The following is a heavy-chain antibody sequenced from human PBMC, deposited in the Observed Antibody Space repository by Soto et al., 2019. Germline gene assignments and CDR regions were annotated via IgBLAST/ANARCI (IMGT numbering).Heavy chain of an antibody. D-gene: IGHD5-18*01. CDR1: GFSFSTYA. J-gene: IGHJ3*02. V-gene: IGHV3-23*01. CDR3: AKEIGEYSYGYNAFDI. Sequence: GGSLRLSCAASGFSFSTYAMSWVRQAPGKGLEWVSAISDRGINTYFAESVKGRFTISRDNSKNTLHLQMNSLRAEDTAVYYCAKEIGEYSYGYNAFDIWGQGTMVTVSS. CDR2: ISDRGINT.